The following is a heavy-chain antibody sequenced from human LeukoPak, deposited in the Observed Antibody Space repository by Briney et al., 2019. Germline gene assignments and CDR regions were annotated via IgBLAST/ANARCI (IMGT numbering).Heavy chain of an antibody. CDR1: GFTFSNAW. CDR3: ARGPSGYLNT. CDR2: IYSGGST. D-gene: IGHD5-12*01. V-gene: IGHV3-66*01. J-gene: IGHJ4*02. Sequence: GGSLRLSCAASGFTFSNAWMTWVRQAPGKGLEWVSLIYSGGSTYYADSVKGRFTISRDNSKNTLYLQMNSLRAEDTAVYYCARGPSGYLNTGGQGTLVTVSS.